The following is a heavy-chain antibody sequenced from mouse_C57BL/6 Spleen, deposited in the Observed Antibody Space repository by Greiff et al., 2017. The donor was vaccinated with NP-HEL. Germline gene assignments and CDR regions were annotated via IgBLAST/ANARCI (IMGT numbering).Heavy chain of an antibody. CDR2: IWSGGST. Sequence: VKVEESGPGLVQPSQSLSITCTVSGFSLTSYGVHWVRQSPGKGLEWLGVIWSGGSTDYTAAFISRLSISKDNSKSQVFFKMNSLQADDTALYYCARITTVVATDYAMDDWGQGTSVTVSS. CDR3: ARITTVVATDYAMDD. CDR1: GFSLTSYG. V-gene: IGHV2-2*01. D-gene: IGHD1-1*01. J-gene: IGHJ4*01.